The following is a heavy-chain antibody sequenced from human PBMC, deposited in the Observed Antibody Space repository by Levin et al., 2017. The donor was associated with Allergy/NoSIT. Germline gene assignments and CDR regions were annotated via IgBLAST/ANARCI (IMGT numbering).Heavy chain of an antibody. CDR2: INPNSGGT. V-gene: IGHV1-2*02. J-gene: IGHJ6*02. D-gene: IGHD6-19*01. CDR1: GYTFTGYY. CDR3: ARDRWDTVAGNYYYYGMDG. Sequence: ASVKVSCKASGYTFTGYYMHWVRQAPGQGLEWMGWINPNSGGTNYAQKFQGRVTMTRDTSISTAYMELSRLRSDDTAVYYCARDRWDTVAGNYYYYGMDGWGQGTTVTVSS.